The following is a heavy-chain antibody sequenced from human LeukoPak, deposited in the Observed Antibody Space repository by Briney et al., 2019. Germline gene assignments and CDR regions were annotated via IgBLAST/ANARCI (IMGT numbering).Heavy chain of an antibody. V-gene: IGHV4-4*07. D-gene: IGHD6-19*01. CDR1: GGPISSYY. CDR3: ARGGSGWYPSGFDP. CDR2: IYTGGTT. Sequence: SETLSLTCTVSGGPISSYYWSWIRQPAGKGLEWIGRIYTGGTTNYNPSLKSRVTMSVDTSKNQFSLRLSSVTAADTAVYYCARGGSGWYPSGFDPWGQGTLVTVSS. J-gene: IGHJ5*02.